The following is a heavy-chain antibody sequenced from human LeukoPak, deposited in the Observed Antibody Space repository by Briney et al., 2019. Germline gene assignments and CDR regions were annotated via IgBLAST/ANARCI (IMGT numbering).Heavy chain of an antibody. CDR2: INPNSGGT. D-gene: IGHD3-10*01. CDR1: GYTFTGYY. J-gene: IGHJ5*02. Sequence: ASVKVSCKASGYTFTGYYMHWVRQAPGQGLEWMGWINPNSGGTNYAQKFQGRVTVTRDTSISTAHMELSRLRSDDTAVYYCARDRGITMVRGVIDCWFDPWGQGTLVTVSS. V-gene: IGHV1-2*02. CDR3: ARDRGITMVRGVIDCWFDP.